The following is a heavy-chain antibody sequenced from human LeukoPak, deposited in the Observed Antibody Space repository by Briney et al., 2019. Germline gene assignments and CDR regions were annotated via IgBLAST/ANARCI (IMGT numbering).Heavy chain of an antibody. D-gene: IGHD2-2*01. CDR1: GFTLSSYG. V-gene: IGHV3-23*01. Sequence: QTGGSLRLSCAASGFTLSSYGMSWVRQAPGKGLEWVSAISGSGSNTYYADSVKGRFTISRDNSKNTLYLQMNSLRAEDTAVYYCAKSFRSTSLDYWGQGTLVTVSS. CDR3: AKSFRSTSLDY. J-gene: IGHJ4*02. CDR2: ISGSGSNT.